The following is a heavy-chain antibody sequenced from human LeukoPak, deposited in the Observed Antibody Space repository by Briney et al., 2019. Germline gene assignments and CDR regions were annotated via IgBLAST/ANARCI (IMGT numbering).Heavy chain of an antibody. J-gene: IGHJ5*02. D-gene: IGHD6-13*01. CDR1: GGSFSGYY. CDR2: INHSGST. Sequence: SETLSLTCAVYGGSFSGYYWSWIRQPPGKGLEWIGEINHSGSTSYNPSLKSRVTIPVDTSKNQFSLKLSSVTAADTAVYYCARYRGPQQLVQRWFDPWGQGTLVTVSS. CDR3: ARYRGPQQLVQRWFDP. V-gene: IGHV4-34*01.